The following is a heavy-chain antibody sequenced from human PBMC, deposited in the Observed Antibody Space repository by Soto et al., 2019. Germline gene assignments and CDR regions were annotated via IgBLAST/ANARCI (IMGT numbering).Heavy chain of an antibody. CDR3: ARDSNPYYYYYGMDV. V-gene: IGHV3-23*01. CDR1: GFTFSSYA. Sequence: GGSLRLSCAASGFTFSSYAMSWVRQGPGNGLNWVSAIGDSGDTTYYAASVKGRFTISRDNSKNTLYLQMNSLRAEDTAVYYCARDSNPYYYYYGMDVWGQGTTVTAP. J-gene: IGHJ6*02. CDR2: IGDSGDTT.